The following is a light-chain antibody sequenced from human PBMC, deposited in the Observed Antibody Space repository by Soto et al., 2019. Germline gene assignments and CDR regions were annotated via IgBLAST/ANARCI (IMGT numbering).Light chain of an antibody. CDR3: LLYYGAAVV. CDR1: SSDVGGYNF. CDR2: EVS. V-gene: IGLV2-8*01. J-gene: IGLJ2*01. Sequence: QSVLTQPPSASGSPGQSVTFSCTGTSSDVGGYNFVSWYQQHPGKAPKLMIYEVSKRPSGVPDRFSGSKSGNTASLTVSGLQAEDEADYYCLLYYGAAVVFGGGTKLTVL.